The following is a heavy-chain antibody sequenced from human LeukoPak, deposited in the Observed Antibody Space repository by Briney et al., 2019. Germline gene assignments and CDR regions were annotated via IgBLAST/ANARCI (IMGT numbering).Heavy chain of an antibody. D-gene: IGHD6-13*01. Sequence: ASVKVSCQASGGTFSSYAISWVRQAPGQGLEWMGWMNPNSGNTGYAQKFQGRVTMTRNTSISTAYMELSSLRSEDTAVYYCARVGSSWYFSVYWFDPWGQGTLVTVSS. CDR3: ARVGSSWYFSVYWFDP. CDR1: GGTFSSYA. J-gene: IGHJ5*02. CDR2: MNPNSGNT. V-gene: IGHV1-8*02.